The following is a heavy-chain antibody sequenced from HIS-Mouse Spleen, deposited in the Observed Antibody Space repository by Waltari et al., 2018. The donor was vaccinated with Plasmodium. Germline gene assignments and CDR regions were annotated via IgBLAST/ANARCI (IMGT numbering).Heavy chain of an antibody. CDR3: ASSGSGSYYY. J-gene: IGHJ4*02. Sequence: QVQLQQWGAGLLTPSETLSLHCAVYGGSFSGYYWSWIRQPPGKGLEWIGEINHSGRTNYNPSLKSRVTISVDTSKNQFSLKLSSVTAADTAVYYCASSGSGSYYYWGQGTLVTVSS. V-gene: IGHV4-34*01. D-gene: IGHD3-10*01. CDR2: INHSGRT. CDR1: GGSFSGYY.